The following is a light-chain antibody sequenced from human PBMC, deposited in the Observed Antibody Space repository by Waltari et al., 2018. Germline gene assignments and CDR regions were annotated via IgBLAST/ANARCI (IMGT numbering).Light chain of an antibody. V-gene: IGKV1-33*01. CDR3: QQYDNLPYT. CDR1: QDISND. Sequence: DIHITQSPSSLSASVGYRVTITCQASQDISNDLNWYQQKPGKAPKLLIYDASNLETGVPSRFSGSGSGTEFTFTISSLQPEDIATYYCQQYDNLPYTFGQGTKLEIK. CDR2: DAS. J-gene: IGKJ2*01.